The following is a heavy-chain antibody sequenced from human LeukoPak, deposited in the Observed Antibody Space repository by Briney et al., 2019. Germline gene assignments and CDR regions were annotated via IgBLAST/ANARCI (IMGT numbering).Heavy chain of an antibody. CDR2: IYSGGST. CDR3: ARVRVATTGEGFDY. CDR1: GFTVSSNY. J-gene: IGHJ4*02. V-gene: IGHV3-66*01. D-gene: IGHD1-1*01. Sequence: GGSLRLSCAASGFTVSSNYMSWVRQAPGKGLEWVSVIYSGGSTYYADSVKGRFTISRDNSKNTLYLQMNSLRGDDTAVYYCARVRVATTGEGFDYWGQGTLVTVSS.